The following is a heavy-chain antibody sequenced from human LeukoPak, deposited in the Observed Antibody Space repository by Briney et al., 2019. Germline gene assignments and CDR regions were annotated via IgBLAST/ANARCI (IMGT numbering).Heavy chain of an antibody. CDR3: ARERVTTIFGVVTLDPFDY. D-gene: IGHD3-3*01. V-gene: IGHV1-18*01. J-gene: IGHJ4*02. CDR1: GYTFTSYG. Sequence: GASVKFSCRASGYTFTSYGISWVPRAPGQGLEWMGWIIAYNVNTNYAQNLQGRVTMSTDTSTSTAYMELRRLRSDDTAVYYCARERVTTIFGVVTLDPFDYWGEGTLVTVSS. CDR2: IIAYNVNT.